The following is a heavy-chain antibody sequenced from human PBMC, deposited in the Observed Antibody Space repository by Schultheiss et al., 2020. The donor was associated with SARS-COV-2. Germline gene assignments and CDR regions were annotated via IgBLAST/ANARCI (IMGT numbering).Heavy chain of an antibody. V-gene: IGHV3-21*01. CDR2: IRNNGRNT. CDR3: ARDHDIVVVPAAIGGWFDP. J-gene: IGHJ5*02. CDR1: GFTVSSNY. D-gene: IGHD2-2*02. Sequence: GGSLRLSCAASGFTVSSNYMSWVRQAPGKGLEWVSGIRNNGRNTFYADSVKGRFTISRDNAKNSLYLQMNSLRAEDTAVYYCARDHDIVVVPAAIGGWFDPWGQGTLVTVSS.